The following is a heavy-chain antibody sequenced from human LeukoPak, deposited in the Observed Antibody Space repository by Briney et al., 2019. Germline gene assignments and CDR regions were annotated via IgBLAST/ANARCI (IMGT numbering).Heavy chain of an antibody. CDR3: ARGLPEYGMDV. Sequence: SETLSLTCTVSGGSISSYCWSWIRQPPGKGLEWIGYIYYSGSTNYNPSLKSRVTISVDTSKNQFSLKLSSVTAADTAVYYCARGLPEYGMDVWGQGTTVTVSS. CDR1: GGSISSYC. CDR2: IYYSGST. J-gene: IGHJ6*02. V-gene: IGHV4-59*08.